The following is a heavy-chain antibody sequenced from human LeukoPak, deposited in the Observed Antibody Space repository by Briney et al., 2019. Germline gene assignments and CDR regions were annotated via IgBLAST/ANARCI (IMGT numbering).Heavy chain of an antibody. V-gene: IGHV3-23*01. CDR1: GFIFNSNA. D-gene: IGHD3-22*01. CDR3: AKNYYASTGYDY. Sequence: GGSLRLSCAASGFIFNSNAMTWVRQAPGEGLEWVSAISETGGGTYYADSVKGRFTISRDNSRNTLYLQMNSLRAEDTALYYCAKNYYASTGYDYWGQGTLVTVSS. CDR2: ISETGGGT. J-gene: IGHJ4*02.